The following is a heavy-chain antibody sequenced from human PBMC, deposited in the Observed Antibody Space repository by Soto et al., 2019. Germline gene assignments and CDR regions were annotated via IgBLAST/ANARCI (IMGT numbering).Heavy chain of an antibody. J-gene: IGHJ6*02. V-gene: IGHV3-13*01. CDR2: VGGGGAR. CDR3: TRAAFGDGMDL. CDR1: GFTYNSYD. Sequence: EVQLVESGGGLVQPGGSLRLSCAAFGFTYNSYDMHWVRQVSGKGLEWVSSVGGGGAREYADSVKGRFIIFRDNAKNSLYLQMDSLRAGDTAVYYCTRAAFGDGMDLWGQGTPVTVSS. D-gene: IGHD3-10*01.